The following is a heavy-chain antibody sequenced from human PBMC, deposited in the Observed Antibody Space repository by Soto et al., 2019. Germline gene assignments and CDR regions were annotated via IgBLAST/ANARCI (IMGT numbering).Heavy chain of an antibody. CDR1: GFTFSSYW. CDR3: ASMTTVTTDDYYYYMDV. V-gene: IGHV3-7*01. D-gene: IGHD4-17*01. J-gene: IGHJ6*03. CDR2: IKQDGSEK. Sequence: EVQLVESGGGLVQPGGSLRLSCAASGFTFSSYWMSWVRQAPGKGLEWVANIKQDGSEKYYVDSVKGRFTISRDNAKNSLYLQMNSLRAEDTAVYYCASMTTVTTDDYYYYMDVWGKGTTVTVSS.